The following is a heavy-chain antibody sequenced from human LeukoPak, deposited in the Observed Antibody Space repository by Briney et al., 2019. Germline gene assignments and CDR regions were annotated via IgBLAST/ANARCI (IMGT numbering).Heavy chain of an antibody. J-gene: IGHJ2*01. Sequence: GGSLRLSCAASGFTFSSYTMSWVRQAPGKGLEWVSTISGSGDSTYYTDSVKGRFTISRDNSKNTLYLQMNSLRAEDTAVYYCAKDATRVTTSWYFDLWGRGTLVTVSS. CDR2: ISGSGDST. CDR1: GFTFSSYT. CDR3: AKDATRVTTSWYFDL. V-gene: IGHV3-23*01. D-gene: IGHD4-17*01.